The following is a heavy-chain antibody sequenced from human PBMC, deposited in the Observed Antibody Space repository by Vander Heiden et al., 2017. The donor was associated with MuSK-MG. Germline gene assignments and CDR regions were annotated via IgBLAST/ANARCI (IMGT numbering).Heavy chain of an antibody. Sequence: QVQLVQSGAEVKKPGSSVKVSCKASAGTFRSYAISWVRQAPGQGLEWMGGIIPIFGTANYAQKFQGRVTITADESTSTAYMELSSLRSEDTAVYYCATRYVLLKGGNDAFDIWGQGTMVTVSS. CDR2: IIPIFGTA. CDR3: ATRYVLLKGGNDAFDI. D-gene: IGHD3-16*01. J-gene: IGHJ3*02. V-gene: IGHV1-69*12. CDR1: AGTFRSYA.